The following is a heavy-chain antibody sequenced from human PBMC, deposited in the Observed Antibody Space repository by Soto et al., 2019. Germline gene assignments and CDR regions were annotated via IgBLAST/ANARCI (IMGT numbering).Heavy chain of an antibody. D-gene: IGHD2-21*02. Sequence: QVQLQESGPGLVKPSQTLSLTCTVSGGSISSGGYYWNWIRQHPGKGLEWIGYIYNSGSTYYNPSLKSRVPISRDTSKNQFSLKLTSVTAADTAVYYCARGGVETVRDYWGQGTLVTVSS. J-gene: IGHJ4*02. CDR2: IYNSGST. V-gene: IGHV4-31*03. CDR1: GGSISSGGYY. CDR3: ARGGVETVRDY.